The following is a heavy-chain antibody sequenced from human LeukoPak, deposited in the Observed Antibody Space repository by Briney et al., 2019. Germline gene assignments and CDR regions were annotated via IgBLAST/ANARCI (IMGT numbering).Heavy chain of an antibody. J-gene: IGHJ4*02. CDR3: ARDHSGYLTYYFDY. CDR2: IYSGGST. Sequence: GGSLRLSCAASGFTVSSNYMSWVRQAPGKGLEWVSVIYSGGSTYYADSVKGRFTISGDNSKNTLYLQMNSLRAEDTAVYYCARDHSGYLTYYFDYWGQGTLVTVSS. V-gene: IGHV3-53*01. D-gene: IGHD3-22*01. CDR1: GFTVSSNY.